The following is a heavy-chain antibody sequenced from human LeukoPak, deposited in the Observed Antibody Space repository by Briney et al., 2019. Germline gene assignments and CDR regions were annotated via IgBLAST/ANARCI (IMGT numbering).Heavy chain of an antibody. CDR2: ISYDGSNK. CDR3: AKRSTGYYFDS. V-gene: IGHV3-30*18. Sequence: GGSLRLSCAASGFTFSSYGMHWVRQAPGKGLEWVAVISYDGSNKYYADSVKGRFTISRDNSKNTVYLRMNSLRAEDTADYYCAKRSTGYYFDSWGQGTLVTVTS. J-gene: IGHJ4*02. CDR1: GFTFSSYG. D-gene: IGHD2-2*01.